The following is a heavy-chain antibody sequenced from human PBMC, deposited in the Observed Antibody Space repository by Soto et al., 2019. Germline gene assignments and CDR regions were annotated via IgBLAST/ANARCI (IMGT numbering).Heavy chain of an antibody. J-gene: IGHJ5*02. Sequence: QLQLQESGPGLVKPSETLSLTCTVSGGSISSSSYYWGWIRQPPGKGLEWIGSIYYSGSTYYNPSLKSRVTISVDTSKNQFSLKLSSVTAADTAVYYCARQRYQPLLAFWFDPWGQGTLVTVSS. V-gene: IGHV4-39*01. CDR1: GGSISSSSYY. D-gene: IGHD2-2*01. CDR2: IYYSGST. CDR3: ARQRYQPLLAFWFDP.